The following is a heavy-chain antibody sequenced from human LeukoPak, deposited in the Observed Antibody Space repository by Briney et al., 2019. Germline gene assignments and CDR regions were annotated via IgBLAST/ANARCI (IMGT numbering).Heavy chain of an antibody. CDR2: INPSGGST. V-gene: IGHV1-46*01. J-gene: IGHJ4*02. Sequence: GASVKVSCKASGNTFIGYWIHWVRQAPGQGLEWMGIINPSGGSTSYAQKFQGRVTMTRDTSTSTVYMELSSLRSEDTAVYYCARHDSSLAWLDWGQGTLVTVSS. CDR1: GNTFIGYW. D-gene: IGHD3-22*01. CDR3: ARHDSSLAWLD.